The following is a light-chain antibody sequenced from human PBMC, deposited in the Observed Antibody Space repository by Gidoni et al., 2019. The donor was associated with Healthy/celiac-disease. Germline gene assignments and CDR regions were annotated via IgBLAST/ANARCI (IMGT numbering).Light chain of an antibody. CDR1: ALPKQY. J-gene: IGLJ2*01. CDR2: KDS. Sequence: SYELTQPPSVSVSPGHTARITCSGDALPKQYAYWYQQKPGQAPVLVIYKDSERPSGISERFSGSSSGTTVTLTISGVQAEDEADYYCQSADSSGTYVVFGGGTKLTVL. CDR3: QSADSSGTYVV. V-gene: IGLV3-25*03.